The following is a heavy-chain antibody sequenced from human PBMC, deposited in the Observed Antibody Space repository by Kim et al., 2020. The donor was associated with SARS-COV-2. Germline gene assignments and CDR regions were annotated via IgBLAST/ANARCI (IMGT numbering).Heavy chain of an antibody. CDR1: GGSSFSIIYY. D-gene: IGHD3-16*01. CDR2: IYNSGST. J-gene: IGHJ5*02. CDR3: ARIVRTSDYPGTIKFDP. V-gene: IGHV4-61*01. Sequence: SETLSLTCSVSGGSSFSIIYYWSWIRQPPGKGLEWIGYIYNSGSTNYNASLKSRVTISLDTSKNQFSLNLGLVTAADTAVYYCARIVRTSDYPGTIKFDPWGQGILVTVSS.